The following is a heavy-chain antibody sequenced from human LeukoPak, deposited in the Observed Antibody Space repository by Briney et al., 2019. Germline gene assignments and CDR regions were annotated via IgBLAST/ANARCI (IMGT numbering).Heavy chain of an antibody. CDR1: GYTFTSNY. CDR2: INPSGGSN. Sequence: ASVKVSCKTSGYTFTSNYMHWVRQAPGQGLEWMGIINPSGGSNSYAQQFQGRVTMTRDTSTSTVYMELSSLRSEDTAVYYCARDPQIGYSYGYSFDYWGQGTLVTVSS. V-gene: IGHV1-46*01. D-gene: IGHD5-18*01. J-gene: IGHJ4*02. CDR3: ARDPQIGYSYGYSFDY.